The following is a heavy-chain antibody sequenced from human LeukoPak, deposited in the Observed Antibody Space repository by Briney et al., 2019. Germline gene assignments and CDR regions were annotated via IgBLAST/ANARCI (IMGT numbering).Heavy chain of an antibody. V-gene: IGHV4-38-2*02. CDR3: ARNEIGRGVIA. D-gene: IGHD3-16*02. J-gene: IGHJ4*02. CDR2: IYHSGST. CDR1: GYSISSGYY. Sequence: SETLSLTCTVSGYSISSGYYWGWIRQPPGKGLEWIGSIYHSGSTYYNPSLKSRVTISVDTSKNQFSLKLSSVTAADTAVYYCARNEIGRGVIAWGQGTLVTVSS.